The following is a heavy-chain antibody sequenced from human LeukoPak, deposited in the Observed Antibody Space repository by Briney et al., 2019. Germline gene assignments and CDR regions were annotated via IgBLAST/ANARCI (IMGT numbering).Heavy chain of an antibody. V-gene: IGHV3-30*18. CDR3: AKEVYSSSWGTGY. CDR2: ISYDGSNK. D-gene: IGHD6-13*01. J-gene: IGHJ4*02. CDR1: GFTFSSYG. Sequence: SGGSLRLSCAASGFTFSSYGMHWVRQAPGKGLEWVAVISYDGSNKYYADSVKGRFTISRDNSKNTLYLQMNSLRAEDTAVYYCAKEVYSSSWGTGYWGQGTLVTVSS.